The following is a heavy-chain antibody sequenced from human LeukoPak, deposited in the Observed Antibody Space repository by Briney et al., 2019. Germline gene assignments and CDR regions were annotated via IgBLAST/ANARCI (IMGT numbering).Heavy chain of an antibody. J-gene: IGHJ6*02. V-gene: IGHV1-18*01. Sequence: ASVKVSCKASGYTFTSYGISWVRQAPGQGLEWMGWISAYNGNTNYAQKLQGRVTMTTDTSTSTAYMELRSLRSDDTAVYYCARGPMKLTPAAMRHYYYGMDVWGQGTTVTVSS. CDR1: GYTFTSYG. CDR2: ISAYNGNT. D-gene: IGHD2-2*01. CDR3: ARGPMKLTPAAMRHYYYGMDV.